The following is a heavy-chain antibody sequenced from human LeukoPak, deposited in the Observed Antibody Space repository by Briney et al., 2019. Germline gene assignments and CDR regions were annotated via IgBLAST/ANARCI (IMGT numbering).Heavy chain of an antibody. J-gene: IGHJ4*02. CDR1: GGSFSGYY. Sequence: SETLSLTCAVYGGSFSGYYWSWIRQPPGKGLEWIGEINHSGSTNYDPSLKSRVTISVDTSKNQFSLKLSSVTAADTAVYYCARGRRGAVATIAPSYFDYWGQGTLVTVSS. V-gene: IGHV4-34*01. CDR2: INHSGST. CDR3: ARGRRGAVATIAPSYFDY. D-gene: IGHD5-12*01.